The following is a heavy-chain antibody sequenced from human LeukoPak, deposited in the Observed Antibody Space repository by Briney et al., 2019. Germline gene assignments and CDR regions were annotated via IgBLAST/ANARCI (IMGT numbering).Heavy chain of an antibody. V-gene: IGHV4-31*03. Sequence: SETLSLTCTVSGGSISSGNYYWSWIRQHPGKGLEWIGYIHHSGSTYYNPSLKSRIIISVDTSKNQFSLKLNSVTAADTAVYYCASYGSGSYRFDPWGQGTLVTVSS. D-gene: IGHD3-10*01. CDR1: GGSISSGNYY. CDR3: ASYGSGSYRFDP. J-gene: IGHJ5*02. CDR2: IHHSGST.